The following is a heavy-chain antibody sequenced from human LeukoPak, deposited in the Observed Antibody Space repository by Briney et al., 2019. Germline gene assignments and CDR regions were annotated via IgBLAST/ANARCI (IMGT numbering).Heavy chain of an antibody. CDR1: GGSFSGYY. V-gene: IGHV4-34*01. Sequence: PSETLSLTCAVYGGSFSGYYWSWIRQPPGNGLEWIGEINHSGSTNYNPSLKSRVTMSVDTSKNQFSLKLSSVTAADTAVYYCARGAAYYYDTSGYPFDSWGQGALVTVSS. J-gene: IGHJ4*02. CDR3: ARGAAYYYDTSGYPFDS. D-gene: IGHD3-22*01. CDR2: INHSGST.